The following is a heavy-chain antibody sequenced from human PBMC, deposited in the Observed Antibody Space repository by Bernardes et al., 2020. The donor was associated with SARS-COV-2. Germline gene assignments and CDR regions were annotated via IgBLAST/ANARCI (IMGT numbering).Heavy chain of an antibody. V-gene: IGHV3-30*03. CDR2: ISYDGSNK. Sequence: GGSLRLSCAASGFRFSTYGMHWVRQAPGKGLEWVALISYDGSNKYYVDSVRGRFTISRDNSENTLYLQLNSLRVEDTAVYYCASSRGDEKSPLSYFDLWGRGTLVTVSS. CDR1: GFRFSTYG. J-gene: IGHJ2*01. D-gene: IGHD3-10*01. CDR3: ASSRGDEKSPLSYFDL.